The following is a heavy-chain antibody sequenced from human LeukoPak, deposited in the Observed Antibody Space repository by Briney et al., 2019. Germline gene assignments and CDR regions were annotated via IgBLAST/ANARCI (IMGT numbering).Heavy chain of an antibody. V-gene: IGHV1-46*01. CDR3: ARVAGPAGAYYYYGMDV. D-gene: IGHD2-2*01. Sequence: ASVKVSCKASGYTFTSYYMHWVRQAPGQGLEWMGIINPSGGSTSYAQKFQGRVTMTRDTSTSTVYMELSSLRSEDTAVYYCARVAGPAGAYYYYGMDVWGQGTTVTVSS. J-gene: IGHJ6*02. CDR2: INPSGGST. CDR1: GYTFTSYY.